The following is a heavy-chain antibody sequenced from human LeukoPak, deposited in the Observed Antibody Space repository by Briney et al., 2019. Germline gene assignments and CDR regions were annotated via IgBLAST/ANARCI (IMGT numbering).Heavy chain of an antibody. D-gene: IGHD5-18*01. V-gene: IGHV4-34*01. CDR1: GGSFSGYY. J-gene: IGHJ3*02. Sequence: SETLSLTCAVYGGSFSGYYWSWIRQPPGKGLEWIGEINHSGSTNYNPSLKSRVTISVDTSKNQFSLKLSSVTAADTAVYYCARTSTTAIEAFDIWGQGTMVTVSS. CDR3: ARTSTTAIEAFDI. CDR2: INHSGST.